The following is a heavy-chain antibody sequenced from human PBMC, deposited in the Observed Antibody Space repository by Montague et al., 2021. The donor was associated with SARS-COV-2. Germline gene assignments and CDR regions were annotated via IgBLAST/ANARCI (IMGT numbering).Heavy chain of an antibody. CDR2: IYYSGST. CDR1: GGSISSGGYY. CDR3: AVTYYYGSGFDY. D-gene: IGHD3-10*01. Sequence: TLSLTCTVSGGSISSGGYYWSWIRQHPGKGLEWIGYIYYSGSTYYNPSLKSRVTISVDKSKNQFSLKLSSVTAADTAVYYCAVTYYYGSGFDYWGQGTLVTVSS. J-gene: IGHJ4*02. V-gene: IGHV4-31*09.